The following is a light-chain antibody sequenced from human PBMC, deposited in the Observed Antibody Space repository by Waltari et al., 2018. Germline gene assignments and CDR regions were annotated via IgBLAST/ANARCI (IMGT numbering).Light chain of an antibody. CDR3: QQYGSSLGYT. V-gene: IGKV3-20*01. CDR2: GAS. CDR1: QSVSHSY. Sequence: EIVLPQSPGTLSLSPGERATLSCRASQSVSHSYLAWYQQKPGQAPRLLIYGASSRATGIPDRFSGSGSGTDFTLTISRLEPEDFAVYYCQQYGSSLGYTFGQGTKLEIK. J-gene: IGKJ2*01.